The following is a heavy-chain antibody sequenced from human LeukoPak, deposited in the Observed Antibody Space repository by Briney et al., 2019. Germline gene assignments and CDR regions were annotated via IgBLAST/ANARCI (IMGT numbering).Heavy chain of an antibody. V-gene: IGHV3-48*03. Sequence: GGSLRLSCAASGFTFSSYEMNWVRQAPGKGLEWLSYISSGGDSIYYADSVKGRFTISRDNAKNSVSLQMNSLRAEDTAVYYCASGSYGSGFYYFYYMDVWGKGTTVTVSS. CDR3: ASGSYGSGFYYFYYMDV. CDR1: GFTFSSYE. J-gene: IGHJ6*03. CDR2: ISSGGDSI. D-gene: IGHD3-10*01.